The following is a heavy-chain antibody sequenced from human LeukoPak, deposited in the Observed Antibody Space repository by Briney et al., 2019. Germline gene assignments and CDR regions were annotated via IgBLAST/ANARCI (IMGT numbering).Heavy chain of an antibody. J-gene: IGHJ6*02. D-gene: IGHD3-9*01. Sequence: SQTLSLTCAVSGGSISSGGYSWSWIRQPPGKGLEWIGYIYHSGSTYYNPSLKSRVTISVDRSKNQFSLKLSSVTAADTAVYYCARDQRHDILTGSDYYGMDVWGQGTRSPSP. CDR2: IYHSGST. CDR3: ARDQRHDILTGSDYYGMDV. CDR1: GGSISSGGYS. V-gene: IGHV4-30-2*01.